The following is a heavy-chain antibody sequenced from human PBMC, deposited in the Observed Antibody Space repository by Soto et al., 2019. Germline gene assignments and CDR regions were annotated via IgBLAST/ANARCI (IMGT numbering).Heavy chain of an antibody. J-gene: IGHJ3*01. CDR2: LYDVDGS. CDR1: GLTISGKKY. CDR3: ATWHEREHAFDV. Sequence: DVQLVESGGGLIQPGESLRLSCAAFGLTISGKKYVAWVRQAPGKGLEWVSALYDVDGSFYADSVTGRFTTSSDSSKTTVYLQMKDLRPDDTAVYHCATWHEREHAFDVWGQGTTVTISS. D-gene: IGHD1-1*01. V-gene: IGHV3-53*01.